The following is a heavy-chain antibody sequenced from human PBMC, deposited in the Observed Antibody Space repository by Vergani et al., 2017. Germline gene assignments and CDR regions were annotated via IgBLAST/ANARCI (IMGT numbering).Heavy chain of an antibody. D-gene: IGHD4-11*01. J-gene: IGHJ4*02. CDR3: ARDQGYSNYVVWFDY. CDR2: INPIFGTA. Sequence: QVQLVQSGAEVKKPGASVKVSCKASGYTFTSYYMHWVRQAPGQGLEWMGIINPIFGTANYAQKFQGRVTITADESTSTAYMELSSLRSEDTAVYYCARDQGYSNYVVWFDYWGQGTLVTVSS. V-gene: IGHV1-46*01. CDR1: GYTFTSYY.